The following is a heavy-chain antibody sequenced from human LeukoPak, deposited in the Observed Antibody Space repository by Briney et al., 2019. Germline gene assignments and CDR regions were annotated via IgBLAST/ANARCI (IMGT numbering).Heavy chain of an antibody. D-gene: IGHD6-13*01. J-gene: IGHJ4*02. Sequence: HTGGSLRLSCAASGFTFSSYAMNWVRQAPGKGLERVSAISGSGGSTYYADSVKGRFSISRDNSKNTLYLQMNSLRAEDTAIYYCAKNSRSWLFDYWGQGALVTVSS. CDR1: GFTFSSYA. V-gene: IGHV3-23*01. CDR2: ISGSGGST. CDR3: AKNSRSWLFDY.